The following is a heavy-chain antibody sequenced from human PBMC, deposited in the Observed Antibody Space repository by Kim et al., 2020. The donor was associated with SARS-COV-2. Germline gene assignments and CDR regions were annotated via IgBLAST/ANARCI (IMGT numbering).Heavy chain of an antibody. CDR1: GFTFDDYA. Sequence: GGSLRLSCAASGFTFDDYAMHWVRQAPGKGLEWVSGISWNSGSIGYADSVKGRFTISRDNAKNSLYLQMNSLRAEDTALYYCAKDRLQFYYYGMDVWGQGTTVTVSS. V-gene: IGHV3-9*01. CDR3: AKDRLQFYYYGMDV. CDR2: ISWNSGSI. D-gene: IGHD5-12*01. J-gene: IGHJ6*02.